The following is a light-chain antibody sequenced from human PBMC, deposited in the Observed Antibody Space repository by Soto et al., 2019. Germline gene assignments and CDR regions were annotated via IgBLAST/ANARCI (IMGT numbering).Light chain of an antibody. V-gene: IGKV3-15*01. Sequence: EIPVTQSPATLSVSPGERATLSCRASQSVRSNLAWYQKKPGQAPRLLIYDASTRATGIPVRFRGSGSGTELTLTISSLQSEDSAVYYCHQYNNWLALTFGGGTRLEI. CDR1: QSVRSN. CDR3: HQYNNWLALT. J-gene: IGKJ5*01. CDR2: DAS.